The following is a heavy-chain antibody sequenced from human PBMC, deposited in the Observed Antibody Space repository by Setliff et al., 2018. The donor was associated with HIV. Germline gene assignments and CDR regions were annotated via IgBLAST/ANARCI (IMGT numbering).Heavy chain of an antibody. CDR2: IYTNGRT. J-gene: IGHJ4*02. D-gene: IGHD1-26*01. CDR3: ARLRDMEWELIGLDY. Sequence: SETLSLTCTVSGDSISRDFYYWNWIRQPAGKGLEWIGHIYTNGRTHYNPSLKSRVTISLDTSKNQFSLKLSSVTAADTAIYYCARLRDMEWELIGLDYWGRGTLVTVSS. V-gene: IGHV4-61*09. CDR1: GDSISRDFYY.